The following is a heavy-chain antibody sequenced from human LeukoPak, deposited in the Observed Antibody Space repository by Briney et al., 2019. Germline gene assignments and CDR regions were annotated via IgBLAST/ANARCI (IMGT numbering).Heavy chain of an antibody. CDR3: ARHGTTLDY. Sequence: GGSLRLSCAASGFTFSSYSMNWVRQAPGKGLEWVSSISNSSSYIYYADSVKGRFTISRDNAKNSLYLQMNSLRAEDTAVYYCARHGTTLDYWGQGTLVTVSS. CDR1: GFTFSSYS. CDR2: ISNSSSYI. V-gene: IGHV3-21*01. D-gene: IGHD4-23*01. J-gene: IGHJ4*02.